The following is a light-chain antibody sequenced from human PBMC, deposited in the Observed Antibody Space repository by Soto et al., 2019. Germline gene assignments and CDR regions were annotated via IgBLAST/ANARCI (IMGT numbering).Light chain of an antibody. CDR3: QQYGSSWT. V-gene: IGKV3-20*01. Sequence: EIVLTQSPGTLSLSPGERATLSCRASQSVSSNYLAWYQQKPGQAPRLLIYGTSSRATGIPDRFSGSGSGTYFTLTISRLEPEDFAVYYCQQYGSSWTFGQGTKVEIK. CDR2: GTS. J-gene: IGKJ1*01. CDR1: QSVSSNY.